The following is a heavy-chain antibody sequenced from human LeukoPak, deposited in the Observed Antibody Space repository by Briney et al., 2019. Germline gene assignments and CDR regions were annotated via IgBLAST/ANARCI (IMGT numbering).Heavy chain of an antibody. Sequence: GGSLRLSCAASGFTFSSYWMHWVRQAPGKGLVWVSRINSDGSSTSYADSVKGRFTISRDNAKNTLYLQMNSLRAEDTAVYYCARGIGGSYPHFDYWGQGTLVTVSS. CDR3: ARGIGGSYPHFDY. D-gene: IGHD1-26*01. CDR1: GFTFSSYW. J-gene: IGHJ4*02. V-gene: IGHV3-74*01. CDR2: INSDGSST.